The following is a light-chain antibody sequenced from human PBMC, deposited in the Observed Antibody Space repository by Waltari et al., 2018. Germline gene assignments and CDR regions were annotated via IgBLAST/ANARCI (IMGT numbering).Light chain of an antibody. Sequence: QSALTQPASVSGSPGQSITIPCTGTSSDVGGYNYSSWYQQHPGKAPKVMIYEVNNRPSGVSNRFSGSKSGNTASLTISGLQADDEADYYCSSYSSSSTLYVFGTGTMVTVL. J-gene: IGLJ1*01. CDR2: EVN. CDR3: SSYSSSSTLYV. V-gene: IGLV2-14*01. CDR1: SSDVGGYNY.